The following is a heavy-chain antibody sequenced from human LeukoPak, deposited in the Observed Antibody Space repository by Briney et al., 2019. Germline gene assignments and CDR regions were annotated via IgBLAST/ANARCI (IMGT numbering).Heavy chain of an antibody. D-gene: IGHD6-19*01. CDR1: GFTFSSYA. CDR2: ISASGGTT. CDR3: AKDAKQWLITVGFDY. J-gene: IGHJ4*02. V-gene: IGHV3-23*01. Sequence: PGGSLRLSCAASGFTFSSYAMTWVRQAPGMGLEWVSAISASGGTTYYADSVEGRFTISRDNSKNTPYLQMNSLAADDTAVYFCAKDAKQWLITVGFDYWGQGTLVTVSS.